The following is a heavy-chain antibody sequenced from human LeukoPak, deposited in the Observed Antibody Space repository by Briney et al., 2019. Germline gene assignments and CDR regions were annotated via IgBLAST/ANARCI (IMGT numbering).Heavy chain of an antibody. CDR2: TSYDGSEK. V-gene: IGHV3-30*03. J-gene: IGHJ4*02. D-gene: IGHD3-10*01. CDR1: GLTFNNCD. Sequence: PGGSLRLSCAASGLTFNNCDIHWVGQAPGKGLEWVAVTSYDGSEKYYADSVKGRFSISRDNSNDIVSLQMNSLRDEDTAVYYCAREGMVRGAYFDYWGQGTLVTVSS. CDR3: AREGMVRGAYFDY.